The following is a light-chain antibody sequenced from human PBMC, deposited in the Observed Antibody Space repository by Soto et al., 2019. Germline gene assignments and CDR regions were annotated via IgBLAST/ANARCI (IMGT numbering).Light chain of an antibody. CDR1: QSFSGH. J-gene: IGKJ5*01. V-gene: IGKV3-15*01. CDR3: QQRSNWLIT. CDR2: DAS. Sequence: EIVMCQSPAALSVSPGERATLSCRASQSFSGHLACYQQNPGQAPRLLIYDASTRATGIPARFSGSGSSTEFTLTISSLQSEDFAVYYCQQRSNWLITFGQGTRL.